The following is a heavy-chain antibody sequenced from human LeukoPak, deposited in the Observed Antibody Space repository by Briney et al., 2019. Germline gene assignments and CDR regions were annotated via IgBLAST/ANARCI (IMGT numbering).Heavy chain of an antibody. J-gene: IGHJ4*02. V-gene: IGHV3-48*01. CDR3: TTAPSQPSDY. CDR1: GFPFSSYV. Sequence: GGSLRLSCEASGFPFSSYVMSWVRQAPGKGLEWIAYINHNAEMILYPDFVKGRFTISRDNSKNTLYLQMNSLKTEDTAVYYCTTAPSQPSDYWGQGTLVTVSS. CDR2: INHNAEMI.